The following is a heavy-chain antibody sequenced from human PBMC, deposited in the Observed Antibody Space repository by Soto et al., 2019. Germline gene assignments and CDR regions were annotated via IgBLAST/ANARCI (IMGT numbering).Heavy chain of an antibody. CDR1: GYTFTDYF. V-gene: IGHV1-2*02. CDR2: INPYSGGA. J-gene: IGHJ3*01. D-gene: IGHD5-12*01. CDR3: ARGTVDMATSTS. Sequence: GASVKVSCKASGYTFTDYFIHWVRQAPGQGPEWIGWINPYSGGADLSQKFQGRVTMTRDTATSTVYIELSILRSEHTAVYYCARGTVDMATSTSWGQGTMGTV.